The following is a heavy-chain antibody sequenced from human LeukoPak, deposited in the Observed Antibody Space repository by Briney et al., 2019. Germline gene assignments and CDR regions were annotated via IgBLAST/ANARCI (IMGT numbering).Heavy chain of an antibody. CDR1: GYTFTGYY. CDR3: ARVPYSSSWSGVCYFDY. J-gene: IGHJ4*02. CDR2: INPNSGGT. D-gene: IGHD6-13*01. Sequence: GASVKVSCKASGYTFTGYYMHWVRQAPGQGLEWMGWINPNSGGTNYAQKFQGRVTMTRDTSISTAYMELSRLRSDDTAVYYCARVPYSSSWSGVCYFDYWGQGTLVTVSS. V-gene: IGHV1-2*02.